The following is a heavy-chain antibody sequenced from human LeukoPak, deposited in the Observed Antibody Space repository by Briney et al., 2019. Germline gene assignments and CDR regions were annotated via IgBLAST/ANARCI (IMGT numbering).Heavy chain of an antibody. V-gene: IGHV4-4*07. D-gene: IGHD1-26*01. CDR2: IYTSGST. CDR1: GGSISSYY. J-gene: IGHJ3*02. CDR3: ATYSGSLSHDAFDI. Sequence: SETLSLTCTVSGGSISSYYWSWIRQPAGKGLEWIGRIYTSGSTNYNPSLKSRVTMSVDTSKNQFSLKLSSVTAADTAVYYCATYSGSLSHDAFDIWGQGTMVTVSS.